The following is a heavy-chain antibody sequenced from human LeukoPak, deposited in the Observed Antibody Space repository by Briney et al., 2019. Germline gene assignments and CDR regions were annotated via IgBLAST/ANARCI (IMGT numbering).Heavy chain of an antibody. J-gene: IGHJ4*02. Sequence: GASVKVSCKASGYTFNSAGISWVRQAPGQGLEWMGWINAYNDNTKYAEKLQGRVTMTTDTSTSTAYMELRSLRSDDTAVYYCARVWELLQPVDYWGQGTLVTVSS. CDR2: INAYNDNT. CDR3: ARVWELLQPVDY. CDR1: GYTFNSAG. V-gene: IGHV1-18*01. D-gene: IGHD1-26*01.